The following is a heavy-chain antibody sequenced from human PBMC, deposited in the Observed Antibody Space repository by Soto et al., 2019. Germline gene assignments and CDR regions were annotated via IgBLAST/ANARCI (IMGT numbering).Heavy chain of an antibody. D-gene: IGHD3-9*01. Sequence: PGGSLRLSCAASGFTFSSYSMNWVRQAPGKGLEWVSSISSSSSYIYYADSVKGRFTISRDNAKNSLYLQMNSLRAEDTAVYYCARELMDYDILTGYYRGAFDIWGQGTMVTVSS. J-gene: IGHJ3*02. CDR3: ARELMDYDILTGYYRGAFDI. CDR1: GFTFSSYS. CDR2: ISSSSSYI. V-gene: IGHV3-21*01.